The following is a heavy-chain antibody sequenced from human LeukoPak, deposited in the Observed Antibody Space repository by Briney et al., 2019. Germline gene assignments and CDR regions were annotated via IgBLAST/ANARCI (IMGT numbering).Heavy chain of an antibody. V-gene: IGHV3-30-3*01. J-gene: IGHJ1*01. CDR1: GFTFSSYA. CDR2: ISYDGSNK. Sequence: GGSLRLSCAASGFTFSSYAMPWVRQAPGKGLEWVAVISYDGSNKYYADSVKGRFTISRDNSKNTLYLQMNSLRAEDTAVYYCAAGYSSGWYPAWGQGTLVTVSS. D-gene: IGHD6-19*01. CDR3: AAGYSSGWYPA.